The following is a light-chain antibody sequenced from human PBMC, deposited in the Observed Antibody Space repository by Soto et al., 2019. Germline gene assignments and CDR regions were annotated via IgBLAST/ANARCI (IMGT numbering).Light chain of an antibody. Sequence: EIRFTQSPGTLSLSQGERATLSCRASQSVSSSYLAWYQQKPGQAPRLLIYGASSRATGIPERFSGSGSGTDFTLTISRLEPEDFAVYYCQQYGNSWTFGQGTKVDIK. CDR3: QQYGNSWT. CDR1: QSVSSSY. J-gene: IGKJ1*01. CDR2: GAS. V-gene: IGKV3-20*01.